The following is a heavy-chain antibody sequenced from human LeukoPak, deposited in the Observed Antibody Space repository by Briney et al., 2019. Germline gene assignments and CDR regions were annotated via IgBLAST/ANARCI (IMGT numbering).Heavy chain of an antibody. J-gene: IGHJ3*02. CDR1: GGSISSGGYS. V-gene: IGHV4-30-2*01. CDR3: ARVQQPWGAFDI. CDR2: IYHSGST. Sequence: SQTLSLTCAVSGGSISSGGYSWSWIRQPPGKGLEWIGYIYHSGSTYYNPSLKSRVTISVDRSKNQFSLKLSSMTAADTAVYYCARVQQPWGAFDIWGQGTMVTVSS. D-gene: IGHD1-1*01.